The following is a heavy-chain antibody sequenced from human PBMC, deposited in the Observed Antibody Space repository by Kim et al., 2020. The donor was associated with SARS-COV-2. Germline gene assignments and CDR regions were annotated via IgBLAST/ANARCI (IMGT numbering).Heavy chain of an antibody. D-gene: IGHD3-10*01. CDR3: AGGSYYGSGSYLFPPVAFDI. CDR1: GGSISSSSYY. J-gene: IGHJ3*02. Sequence: SETLSLTCTVSGGSISSSSYYWGWIRQPPGKGLEWIGSIYYSGSTYYNPSLKSRVTISVDTSKNQFSLKLSSVTAADTAVYYCAGGSYYGSGSYLFPPVAFDIWGQGTMVTVSS. V-gene: IGHV4-39*01. CDR2: IYYSGST.